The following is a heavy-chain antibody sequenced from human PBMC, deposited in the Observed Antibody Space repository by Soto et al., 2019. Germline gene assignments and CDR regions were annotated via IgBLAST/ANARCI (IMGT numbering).Heavy chain of an antibody. CDR3: ARGPPVGFDSSYNWFDP. V-gene: IGHV3-48*01. J-gene: IGHJ5*02. CDR2: ISSSSSTI. Sequence: GGSLRLSCAASGFTFSSYSMNWVRQAPGKGLEWVSYISSSSSTIYYADSVKGRFTISRDNAKNSLYLQMNSRRAEDTAVYYCARGPPVGFDSSYNWFDPWGQGTLVTVSS. CDR1: GFTFSSYS. D-gene: IGHD3-9*01.